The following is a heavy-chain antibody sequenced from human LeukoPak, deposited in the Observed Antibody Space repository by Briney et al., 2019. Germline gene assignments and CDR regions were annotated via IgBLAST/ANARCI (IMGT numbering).Heavy chain of an antibody. D-gene: IGHD3-10*02. CDR1: GFTVSSYY. CDR3: AELGITMIGGV. CDR2: ISSSGSTI. V-gene: IGHV3-48*03. J-gene: IGHJ6*04. Sequence: GGSLRLSCAASGFTVSSYYMNWVRQAPGKGLEWASYISSSGSTIYYADSVKGRYTISRDNAKNSLYLQMNSLRAEDTAVYYCAELGITMIGGVWGKGTTVTISS.